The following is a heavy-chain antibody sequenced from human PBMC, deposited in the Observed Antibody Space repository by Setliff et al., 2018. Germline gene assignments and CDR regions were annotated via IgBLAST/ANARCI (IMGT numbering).Heavy chain of an antibody. J-gene: IGHJ6*03. D-gene: IGHD3-3*01. Sequence: SGPTLVNPTQTLTLTCTFSGFSLSTSGVGVGWIRQPPGKALEWLALIYWDDEKSYSTSLKSRLTISKDTSKSQVVLTMTNMDPVDTATYYCARILYDFWSGWGYYYMDVWGKGTTVTVSS. CDR1: GFSLSTSGVG. CDR2: IYWDDEK. V-gene: IGHV2-5*02. CDR3: ARILYDFWSGWGYYYMDV.